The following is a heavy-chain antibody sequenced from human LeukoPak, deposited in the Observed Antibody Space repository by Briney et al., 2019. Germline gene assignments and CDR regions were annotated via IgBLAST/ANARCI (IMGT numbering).Heavy chain of an antibody. CDR3: ARDRVGYSYGPDY. CDR2: IWYDGSNK. D-gene: IGHD5-18*01. Sequence: GGSLRLSCAASGITFSTYCMHWVRQAPGEGLEWLAVIWYDGSNKYYANSVKGRFTISRDNSKNTLYLQMNSLRAEDTGVYYCARDRVGYSYGPDYWGQGTLVTVSS. J-gene: IGHJ4*02. CDR1: GITFSTYC. V-gene: IGHV3-33*01.